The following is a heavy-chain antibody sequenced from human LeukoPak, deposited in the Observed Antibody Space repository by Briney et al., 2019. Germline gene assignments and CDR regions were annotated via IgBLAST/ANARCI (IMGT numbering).Heavy chain of an antibody. CDR3: ARGGVGATTGGTFDI. Sequence: AGGSLRLYCAASGFTFSSYAMHWVRQAPGKGLEWVAVISYDGSNKYYADSVKGRFAISRDNSKNTLYLQMNSLRAEDTAVYYCARGGVGATTGGTFDIWGQGTMVTVSS. D-gene: IGHD1-26*01. J-gene: IGHJ3*02. CDR2: ISYDGSNK. V-gene: IGHV3-30*09. CDR1: GFTFSSYA.